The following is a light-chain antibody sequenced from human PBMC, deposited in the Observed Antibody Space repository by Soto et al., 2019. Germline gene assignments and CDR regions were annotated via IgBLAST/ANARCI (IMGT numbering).Light chain of an antibody. CDR3: SSYTSSSTLLEV. CDR1: SSDVGGYNY. V-gene: IGLV2-14*01. CDR2: DVS. J-gene: IGLJ1*01. Sequence: QSALTQPASVSGYPGQSITISCTGTSSDVGGYNYVSWYQQHPGKAPKLMIYDVSNRPSGVSNRFSGSKSGNTVSLTISGLQAEDESDYYCSSYTSSSTLLEVFGSVTTFNVL.